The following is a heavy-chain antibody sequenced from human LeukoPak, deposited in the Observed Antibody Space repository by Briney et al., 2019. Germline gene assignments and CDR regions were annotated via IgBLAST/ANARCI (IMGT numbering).Heavy chain of an antibody. D-gene: IGHD5-18*01. CDR1: GFTFSSYW. Sequence: GGSLRLSCAASGFTFSSYWMHWVRQAPGKGLEWVAVISYDGSNKYYADSVKGRFTISRDNSKNTLYLQMNSLRPEDTAVYYCAKVKEIQLWSQPFDYWGQGTLVTVSS. J-gene: IGHJ4*02. CDR3: AKVKEIQLWSQPFDY. V-gene: IGHV3-30*18. CDR2: ISYDGSNK.